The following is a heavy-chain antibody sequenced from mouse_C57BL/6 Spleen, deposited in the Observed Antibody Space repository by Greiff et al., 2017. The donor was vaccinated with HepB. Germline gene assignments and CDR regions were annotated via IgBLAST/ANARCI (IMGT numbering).Heavy chain of an antibody. J-gene: IGHJ3*01. CDR3: ARHSDYYGSSPFAY. Sequence: VQLKESGGDLVKPGGSLKLSCAASGFTFSSYGMSWVRQTPDKRLEWVATISSGGSYTYYPDSVKGRFTISRDNAKNTLYLQMSSLKSEDTAMYYCARHSDYYGSSPFAYWGQGTLVTVSA. CDR2: ISSGGSYT. CDR1: GFTFSSYG. V-gene: IGHV5-6*01. D-gene: IGHD1-1*01.